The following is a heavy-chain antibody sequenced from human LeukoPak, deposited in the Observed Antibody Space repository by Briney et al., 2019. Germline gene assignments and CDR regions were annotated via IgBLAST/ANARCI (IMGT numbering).Heavy chain of an antibody. CDR3: ARDEATVRKYYYGMDV. CDR1: GGTFSSYA. Sequence: ASVKVSCKASGGTFSSYAISWVRQAPGQGLEWMGGIIPIFGTANYAQKFQGRVTITADESTSTAYMELSSLRSEDTGVYYCARDEATVRKYYYGMDVWGQGTTVTVSS. CDR2: IIPIFGTA. V-gene: IGHV1-69*13. J-gene: IGHJ6*02. D-gene: IGHD4-11*01.